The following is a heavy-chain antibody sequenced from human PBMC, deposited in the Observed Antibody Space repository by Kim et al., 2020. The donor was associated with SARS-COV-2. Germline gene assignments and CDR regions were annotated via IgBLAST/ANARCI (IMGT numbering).Heavy chain of an antibody. D-gene: IGHD5-18*01. CDR3: ARVRYDYGYFPDF. V-gene: IGHV3-48*03. CDR1: GFDFSDYE. J-gene: IGHJ4*02. Sequence: GGSLRLSCAASGFDFSDYEMNWVRQAPGKGLEWVSYIVRSGTTMYYADSVKGRFTISRDNAKNSLFLQMNSLRAEDTAVYYCARVRYDYGYFPDFWGQGTLVSVSS. CDR2: IVRSGTTM.